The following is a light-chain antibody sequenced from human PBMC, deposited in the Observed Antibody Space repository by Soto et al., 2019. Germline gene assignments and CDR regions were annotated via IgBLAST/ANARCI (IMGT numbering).Light chain of an antibody. CDR3: QTYNSVPLT. CDR1: QGISNY. CDR2: AAS. Sequence: DIQMTQSPASLSASVGDRVTITCRASQGISNYLAGYQQKPGKVPKLLIYAASTLHSGVPSRFSGSGSGTEFTLTISTLQPEDVATYYCQTYNSVPLTFGGGTKVEIK. J-gene: IGKJ4*01. V-gene: IGKV1-27*01.